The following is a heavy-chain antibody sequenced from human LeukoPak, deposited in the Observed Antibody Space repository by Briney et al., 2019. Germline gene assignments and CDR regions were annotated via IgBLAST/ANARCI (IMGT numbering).Heavy chain of an antibody. CDR1: GGSISSYY. CDR3: AREGAPTSYYYYMDV. D-gene: IGHD1-26*01. J-gene: IGHJ6*03. V-gene: IGHV4-59*01. Sequence: KPSETLSLTCTVSGGSISSYYWSWIRQPPGKGLEWIGYIYYSGSTNYNPSLKSRVPISVDTSKNQFSLKLSSVTAADTAVYYCAREGAPTSYYYYMDVWGKGTTVTVSS. CDR2: IYYSGST.